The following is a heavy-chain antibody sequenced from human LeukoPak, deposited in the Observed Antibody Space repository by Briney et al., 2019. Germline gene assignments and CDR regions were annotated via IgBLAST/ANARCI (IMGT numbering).Heavy chain of an antibody. CDR1: GGSISSYY. J-gene: IGHJ5*02. CDR3: ASLGTSTYNWFDP. D-gene: IGHD3-16*01. V-gene: IGHV4-59*01. CDR2: IYYSGRT. Sequence: PSETLSLTCTVSGGSISSYYWSWVRQPPRKGLEWVGYIYYSGRTNYNPSLKSRVTISVDTSKNQFSLKLSSVTAADTAVYYCASLGTSTYNWFDPWGQGTLVTVSS.